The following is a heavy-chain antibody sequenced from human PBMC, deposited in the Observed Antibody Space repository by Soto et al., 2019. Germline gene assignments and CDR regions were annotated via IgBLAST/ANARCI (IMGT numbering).Heavy chain of an antibody. D-gene: IGHD6-6*01. J-gene: IGHJ4*02. CDR1: GFTFSSSA. V-gene: IGHV1-3*01. CDR2: INAGNGNT. CDR3: AREDSSSYYWTIDY. Sequence: GASVKVSCKASGFTFSSSAVHWVRQARGQRLEWIGWINAGNGNTKYSQKFQGRVTITRDTSASTAYMELSSLRSEDTAVYYCAREDSSSYYWTIDYWGQGTLVTVSS.